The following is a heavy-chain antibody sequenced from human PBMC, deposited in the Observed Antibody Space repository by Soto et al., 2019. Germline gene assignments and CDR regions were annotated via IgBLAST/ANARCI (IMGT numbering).Heavy chain of an antibody. CDR3: ATLDSSVGLVGWFDP. CDR2: IIPVSGTA. V-gene: IGHV1-69*01. CDR1: GGTFSSYV. D-gene: IGHD2-8*02. Sequence: QVHLEQSGAEVKKPGSSVKVSCKFSGGTFSSYVIIWVRQAPGQGLEWMGGIIPVSGTANYAQKFHGRVTISADAATNTAYMELSSVRFDDTAVYYCATLDSSVGLVGWFDPCGQGTLVTVSS. J-gene: IGHJ5*02.